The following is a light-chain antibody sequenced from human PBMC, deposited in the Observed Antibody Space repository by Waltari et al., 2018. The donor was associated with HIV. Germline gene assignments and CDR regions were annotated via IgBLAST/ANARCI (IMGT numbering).Light chain of an antibody. CDR3: VAWDDSLRGVV. Sequence: SVLTQPPSVSGIPGQRVPTSRSGSTSNIGSNDVFWYQHLPGAAPKLLIHRNNQRPSGVPDRFSGSTSGTSASLAISGLRSEDEADYYCVAWDDSLRGVVFGGGTKVAAL. J-gene: IGLJ2*01. V-gene: IGLV1-47*01. CDR1: TSNIGSND. CDR2: RNN.